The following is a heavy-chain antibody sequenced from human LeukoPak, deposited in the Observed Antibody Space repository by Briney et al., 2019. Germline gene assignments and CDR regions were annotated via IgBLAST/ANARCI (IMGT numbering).Heavy chain of an antibody. CDR2: INPNSGGT. CDR1: GYTFTGYY. Sequence: ASVKVSFKASGYTFTGYYMHWVRQAPGQGLEWMGWINPNSGGTNYAQKFQGRVTMTRDTSISTAYMELSRLRSDDTAVYYCARDGTYYDSSGYPYYYYMDVWGKGTTVTVSS. CDR3: ARDGTYYDSSGYPYYYYMDV. V-gene: IGHV1-2*02. J-gene: IGHJ6*03. D-gene: IGHD3-22*01.